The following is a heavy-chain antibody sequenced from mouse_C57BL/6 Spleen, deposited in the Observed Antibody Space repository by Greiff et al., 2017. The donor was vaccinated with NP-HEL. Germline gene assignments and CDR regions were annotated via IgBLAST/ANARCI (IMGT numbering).Heavy chain of an antibody. CDR2: INYDGSST. CDR1: GFTFSDYY. J-gene: IGHJ2*01. V-gene: IGHV5-16*01. D-gene: IGHD1-1*01. CDR3: ARGTTVVAGFDY. Sequence: DVKLVESEGGLVQPGSSMKLSCTASGFTFSDYYMAWVRQVPEKGLEWVANINYDGSSTYYLDSLKSRFIISRDNAKNILYLQMSSLKSEDTATYYCARGTTVVAGFDYWGQGTTLTVSS.